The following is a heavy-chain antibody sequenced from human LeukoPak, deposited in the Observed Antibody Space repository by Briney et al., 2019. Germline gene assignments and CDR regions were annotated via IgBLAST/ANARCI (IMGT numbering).Heavy chain of an antibody. V-gene: IGHV1-46*01. CDR1: GGTFSSYA. D-gene: IGHD4-23*01. Sequence: GASVKVSCKASGGTFSSYAISWVRQAPGQGLEWMGIINPSGGSTSYAQKFQGRVTMTRDTSTSTVYMELSSLRSEDTAVYYCARDSGGNHDYWGQGTLVTVSS. CDR2: INPSGGST. J-gene: IGHJ4*02. CDR3: ARDSGGNHDY.